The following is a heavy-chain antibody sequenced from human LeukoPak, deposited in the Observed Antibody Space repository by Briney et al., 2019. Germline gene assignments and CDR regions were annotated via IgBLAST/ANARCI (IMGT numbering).Heavy chain of an antibody. D-gene: IGHD3-16*01. Sequence: GGSLRLSCAASGFTFNNYGMSWVRQAPGKGLEWVAGLSASGSFIYYTDSVKGRFTISRGNSKNTLFLQMTGLKAEDTAVYFCGGGLDYFDYWGQGTPVTVSS. V-gene: IGHV3-23*01. CDR3: GGGLDYFDY. CDR1: GFTFNNYG. CDR2: LSASGSFI. J-gene: IGHJ4*02.